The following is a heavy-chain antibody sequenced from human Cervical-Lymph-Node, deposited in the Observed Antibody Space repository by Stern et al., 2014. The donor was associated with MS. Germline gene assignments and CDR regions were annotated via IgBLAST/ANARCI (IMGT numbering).Heavy chain of an antibody. CDR2: ISAYSGNT. J-gene: IGHJ5*02. CDR3: AREQCIAACWLDP. D-gene: IGHD6-6*01. V-gene: IGHV1-18*01. Sequence: VQLVQSGAEVKKPGASVKVSCKASGYTFSRYGITWVRQAPGQGLEWMGWISAYSGNTKHAQKFQDRVTMTTDTSTSTAYMELRSLRSDDTAVYYCAREQCIAACWLDPWGQGTLVTVSS. CDR1: GYTFSRYG.